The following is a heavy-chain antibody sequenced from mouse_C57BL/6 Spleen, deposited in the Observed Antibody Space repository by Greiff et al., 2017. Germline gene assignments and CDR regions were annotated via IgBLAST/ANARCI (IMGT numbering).Heavy chain of an antibody. CDR2: IRSKSNNYAT. J-gene: IGHJ1*03. CDR1: GFSFNTYA. Sequence: EADGGLVQPKGSLKLSCAASGFSFNTYAMNWVRQAPGKGLEWVARIRSKSNNYATYYADSVKDRFTISRDDSESMLYLQMNNLTTEDTAMYYCVRRDYDGWYFDVWGTGTTVTVSS. CDR3: VRRDYDGWYFDV. V-gene: IGHV10-1*01. D-gene: IGHD2-4*01.